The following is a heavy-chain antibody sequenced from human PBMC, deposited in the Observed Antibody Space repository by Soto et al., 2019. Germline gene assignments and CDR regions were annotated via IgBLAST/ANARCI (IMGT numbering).Heavy chain of an antibody. V-gene: IGHV3-30*18. CDR2: ISYDGSNK. CDR3: AKDGYNWNDVAFDI. J-gene: IGHJ3*02. CDR1: GFTFSSYG. Sequence: QVQLVESGGGVVQPGRSLRLSCAASGFTFSSYGMHWVRQAPGKGLEWVAVISYDGSNKYYADSVKGRFTISRDNSKNTLYLQINSLRAEDTAVYYCAKDGYNWNDVAFDIWGQGTMVTVSS. D-gene: IGHD1-1*01.